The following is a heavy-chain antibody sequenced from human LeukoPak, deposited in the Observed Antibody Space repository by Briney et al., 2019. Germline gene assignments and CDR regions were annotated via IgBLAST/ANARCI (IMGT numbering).Heavy chain of an antibody. CDR1: GGSIFSTSFY. CDR2: MYYDGTT. D-gene: IGHD1-26*01. CDR3: ARRSDSGSDDGEDYFDT. Sequence: NPSETLSLTCTVSGGSIFSTSFYWDWIRQPPGKGLEWIGSMYYDGTTYHNPSLKSRITISVDTSNSQFSLRLTSVTAADTAVYFCARRSDSGSDDGEDYFDTWGQGTLVTVSS. J-gene: IGHJ4*02. V-gene: IGHV4-39*01.